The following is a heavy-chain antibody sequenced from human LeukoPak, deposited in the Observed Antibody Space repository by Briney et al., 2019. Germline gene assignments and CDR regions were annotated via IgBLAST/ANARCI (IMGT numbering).Heavy chain of an antibody. D-gene: IGHD3-3*01. Sequence: SETLSLTCTVSGGSVSSGSYYWSWIRQPPGKGLEWIGSIYYSGSTYYNPSLKSRVTISVDTSKNQFSLKLSSVTAADTAVYYCAMIASYDFWSGYYSPHLKYGMDVWGQGTTVTVSS. J-gene: IGHJ6*02. CDR2: IYYSGST. CDR3: AMIASYDFWSGYYSPHLKYGMDV. CDR1: GGSVSSGSYY. V-gene: IGHV4-39*01.